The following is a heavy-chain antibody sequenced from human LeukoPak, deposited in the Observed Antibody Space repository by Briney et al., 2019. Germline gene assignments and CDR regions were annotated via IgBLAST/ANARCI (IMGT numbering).Heavy chain of an antibody. J-gene: IGHJ5*02. CDR2: MNPNNGNT. Sequence: ASVKVSCKASGFTFTSYDINWVRQASGQGLEWMGWMNPNNGNTGYAQKFQGRVTMTRDTSISTAYMELRGLRSEDTAVYYCVRDGEGVAVSVNYWFDPWGQGTLVTVSS. CDR3: VRDGEGVAVSVNYWFDP. D-gene: IGHD3-10*01. V-gene: IGHV1-8*01. CDR1: GFTFTSYD.